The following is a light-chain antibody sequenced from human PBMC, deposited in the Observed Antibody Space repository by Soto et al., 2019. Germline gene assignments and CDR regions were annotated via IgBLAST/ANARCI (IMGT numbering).Light chain of an antibody. J-gene: IGLJ1*01. CDR2: HVT. Sequence: QSVLTQPASVSGSPGQSITISCTGTSSDIGGYNYVFWYQQHPGDAPKLMIYHVTNRPSGISDRFSGSKSGNTASLTISGLQAEDEADYYCSSYTSTTVYIFGSGTKVTVL. V-gene: IGLV2-14*03. CDR3: SSYTSTTVYI. CDR1: SSDIGGYNY.